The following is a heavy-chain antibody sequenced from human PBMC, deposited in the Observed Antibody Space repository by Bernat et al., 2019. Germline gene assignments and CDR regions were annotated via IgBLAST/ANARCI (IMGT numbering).Heavy chain of an antibody. J-gene: IGHJ4*02. Sequence: QVQLVESGGGVVQPGRSLRLSCAASGFTFSSYGMHWVRQAPGKGLEWVAVISYDGSNTYYADSVKGRFTISRDNSKNTLYLQMNSLRAEDTAVYYCAKEYGDYGWFDYWGQGTLVTVSS. CDR1: GFTFSSYG. V-gene: IGHV3-30*18. CDR3: AKEYGDYGWFDY. CDR2: ISYDGSNT. D-gene: IGHD4-17*01.